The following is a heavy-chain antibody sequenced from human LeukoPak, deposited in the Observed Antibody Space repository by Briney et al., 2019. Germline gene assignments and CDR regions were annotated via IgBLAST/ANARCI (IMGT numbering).Heavy chain of an antibody. CDR3: ARVYNDKYYYYYMDV. CDR1: GFTFRSYW. CDR2: INQDRSEK. Sequence: PGGSLRLSCAGSGFTFRSYWMNWVRQAPGKGLGWVANINQDRSEKYCVESVKGRFTISRDNAKNSLYLQMNSLRAEDTAVYYCARVYNDKYYYYYMDVWGKGTTVTVSS. J-gene: IGHJ6*03. D-gene: IGHD3-9*01. V-gene: IGHV3-7*01.